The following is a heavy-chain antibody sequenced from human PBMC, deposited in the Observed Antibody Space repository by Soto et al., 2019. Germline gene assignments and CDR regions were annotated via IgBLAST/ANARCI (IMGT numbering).Heavy chain of an antibody. CDR2: INPNSGGT. CDR3: ARDQRNGAIAAAGHDAFDI. Sequence: ASVKVSCKASGYTFTGYYMHWVRQAPGQGLEWMGWINPNSGGTNYAQKFQGWVTMTRDTSISTAYMELSRLRSDDTAVYYCARDQRNGAIAAAGHDAFDIWGQGTMVTVSS. D-gene: IGHD6-13*01. CDR1: GYTFTGYY. V-gene: IGHV1-2*04. J-gene: IGHJ3*02.